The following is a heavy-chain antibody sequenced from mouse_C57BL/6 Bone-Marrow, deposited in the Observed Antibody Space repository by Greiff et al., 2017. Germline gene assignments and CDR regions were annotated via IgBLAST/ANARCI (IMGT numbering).Heavy chain of an antibody. Sequence: EVQGVESGGGLVQPKGSLKLSCAASGFSFNTYAMNWVRQAPGKGLEWVARIRSKSNNYATYYADSVKDRFTISRDDSESMLYLQMNNLKTEDTAMYYCVGYSNYNAMDYWGQGTSVTVSS. D-gene: IGHD2-5*01. J-gene: IGHJ4*01. CDR3: VGYSNYNAMDY. CDR1: GFSFNTYA. CDR2: IRSKSNNYAT. V-gene: IGHV10-1*01.